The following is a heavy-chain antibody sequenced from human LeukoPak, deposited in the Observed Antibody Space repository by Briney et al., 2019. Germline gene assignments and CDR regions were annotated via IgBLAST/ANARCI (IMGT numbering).Heavy chain of an antibody. CDR2: IIPIFGTA. CDR1: GGTFSSYA. CDR3: ARDEKSGWSQRVEAFDI. J-gene: IGHJ3*02. D-gene: IGHD2-15*01. Sequence: ASVKVSCKASGGTFSSYAISWVRQAPGQGLEWMGGIIPIFGTANYAQKFQSRATITADESTSTAYMELSSLRSEDTAVYYCARDEKSGWSQRVEAFDIWGQGTMVTVSS. V-gene: IGHV1-69*13.